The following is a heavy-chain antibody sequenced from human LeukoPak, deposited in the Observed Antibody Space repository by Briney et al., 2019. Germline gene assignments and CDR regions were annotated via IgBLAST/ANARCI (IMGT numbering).Heavy chain of an antibody. Sequence: SETLSLTCTVSGDSISSYYWSWIRQPPGKRLEWIGYIYYSGNTNYNPSLRSRITISIDTSKNQFSLRMSSVTAADTAVYYCARVGEGAFDIWGQGTLVTVSS. CDR1: GDSISSYY. CDR3: ARVGEGAFDI. J-gene: IGHJ3*02. V-gene: IGHV4-59*01. D-gene: IGHD3-16*01. CDR2: IYYSGNT.